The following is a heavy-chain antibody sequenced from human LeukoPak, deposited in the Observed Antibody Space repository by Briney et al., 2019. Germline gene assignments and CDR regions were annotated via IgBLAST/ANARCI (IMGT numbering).Heavy chain of an antibody. CDR3: ARGGWYDILTGYYWSAFDI. CDR1: AGSISSYY. Sequence: SETLSLTCTVSAGSISSYYWSWIRQPPGKGLEWIGYIYYSGSTNYNPSLKSRVTISVDTSKNQFSLKLSSVTAADTAVYYCARGGWYDILTGYYWSAFDIWGQGTMVTVSS. V-gene: IGHV4-59*01. CDR2: IYYSGST. D-gene: IGHD3-9*01. J-gene: IGHJ3*02.